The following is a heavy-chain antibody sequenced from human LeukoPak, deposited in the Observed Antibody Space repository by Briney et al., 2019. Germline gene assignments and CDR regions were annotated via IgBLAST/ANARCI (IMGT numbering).Heavy chain of an antibody. D-gene: IGHD3-22*01. Sequence: ASVKVSCKASGGTFSSYTISWVRQAPGQGLEWMGRIIPILGIANYAQKFQGRVTITADKSTSTAYMELSSLRSEDTAVYYCASPGFYDSSGNGEVYWGQGTLVTVSS. J-gene: IGHJ4*02. CDR2: IIPILGIA. V-gene: IGHV1-69*02. CDR3: ASPGFYDSSGNGEVY. CDR1: GGTFSSYT.